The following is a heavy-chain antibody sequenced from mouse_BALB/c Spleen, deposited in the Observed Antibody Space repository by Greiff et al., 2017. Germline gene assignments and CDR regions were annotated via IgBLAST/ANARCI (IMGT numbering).Heavy chain of an antibody. D-gene: IGHD1-1*01. V-gene: IGHV1-54*01. J-gene: IGHJ4*01. Sequence: VQLQESGAELVRPGTSVKVSCKASGYAFTNYLIEWVKQRPGQGLEWIGVINPGSGGTNYNEKFKGKATLTADKSSSTAYMQLSSLTSDDSAVYVCARGATVVAEAMDYWGQGTSVTVSS. CDR3: ARGATVVAEAMDY. CDR1: GYAFTNYL. CDR2: INPGSGGT.